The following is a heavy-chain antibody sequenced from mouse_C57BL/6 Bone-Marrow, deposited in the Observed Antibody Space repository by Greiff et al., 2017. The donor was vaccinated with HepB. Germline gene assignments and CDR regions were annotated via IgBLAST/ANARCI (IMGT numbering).Heavy chain of an antibody. CDR3: ARSPDGYYDY. D-gene: IGHD2-3*01. CDR2: IYPGGGYT. J-gene: IGHJ2*01. Sequence: QVQLKESGAELVRPGTSVKMSCKASGYNFTNYWIGWAKQRPGHGLEWIGDIYPGGGYTNYNEKFKGKATLTADKSSSTAYMQFSSLTSEDAAIYYCARSPDGYYDYWGQGTTLTVSS. V-gene: IGHV1-63*01. CDR1: GYNFTNYW.